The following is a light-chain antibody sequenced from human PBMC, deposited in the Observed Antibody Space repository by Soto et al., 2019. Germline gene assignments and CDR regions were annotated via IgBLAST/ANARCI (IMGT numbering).Light chain of an antibody. V-gene: IGKV3-15*01. CDR1: QSISNW. CDR3: QHYNSWPFT. Sequence: TQSPSSVSASVGDRVTITCRASQSISNWLAWYQQKPGQAPRLLISGASTRATGVPPRFSGSGSGTEFTLTISSLQSEDSAVYFCQHYNSWPFTFGPGTKVDIK. J-gene: IGKJ3*01. CDR2: GAS.